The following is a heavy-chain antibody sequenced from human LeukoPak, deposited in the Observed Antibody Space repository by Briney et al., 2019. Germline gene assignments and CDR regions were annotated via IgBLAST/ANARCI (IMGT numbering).Heavy chain of an antibody. Sequence: PGGSLRLSCAASGFTFSSYAMHWVRQAPGKGLEWVAVISYDGSNKYYADSVKGRFTISRDNSKNTLYLQMNSLRAEDTAVYYCARDPFGGATLDYWGQGTLVTVSS. CDR3: ARDPFGGATLDY. CDR1: GFTFSSYA. D-gene: IGHD3-16*01. V-gene: IGHV3-30-3*01. CDR2: ISYDGSNK. J-gene: IGHJ4*02.